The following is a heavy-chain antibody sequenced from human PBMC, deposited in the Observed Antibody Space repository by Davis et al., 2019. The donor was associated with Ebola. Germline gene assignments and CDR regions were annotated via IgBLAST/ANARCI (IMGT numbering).Heavy chain of an antibody. V-gene: IGHV3-23*01. Sequence: PGGSLRLSCAASGFTFSSYAMSWVRQAPGKGLEWVSAISGSGGSTYYADSVKGRFTISRDNSKNTLYLQMNSRRAEDTAVYYCARETGRGDGYNYGSFDYWGQGTLVTVSS. D-gene: IGHD5-24*01. J-gene: IGHJ4*02. CDR1: GFTFSSYA. CDR2: ISGSGGST. CDR3: ARETGRGDGYNYGSFDY.